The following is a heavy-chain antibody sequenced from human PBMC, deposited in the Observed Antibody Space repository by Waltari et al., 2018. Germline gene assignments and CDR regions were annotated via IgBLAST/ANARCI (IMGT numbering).Heavy chain of an antibody. CDR1: GYTFTGYY. V-gene: IGHV1-2*06. CDR3: ARETIRHWFDP. CDR2: INPNSGGT. Sequence: QVQLVQSGAEVKKPGASVKVSCKASGYTFTGYYMHWVRQAPGQGLEWMGRINPNSGGTNYAKKFQGRVTMTRDTSISTAYMELSRLRSDDTAVYYCARETIRHWFDPWGQGTLVTVSS. J-gene: IGHJ5*02.